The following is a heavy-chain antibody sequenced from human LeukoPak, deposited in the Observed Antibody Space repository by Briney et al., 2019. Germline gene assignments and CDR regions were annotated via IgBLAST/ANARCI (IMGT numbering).Heavy chain of an antibody. CDR2: LSFDGSNK. Sequence: GRTLRLSCAASGFTFNSYAMHWVRQAPDKGLEWVAVLSFDGSNKFYVDSVKGRFAISRDNSKNTLYLQMNSLRAEDTAVYYCARGSSGTREDFDYRGQGTLVTVSS. CDR3: ARGSSGTREDFDY. V-gene: IGHV3-30*09. CDR1: GFTFNSYA. J-gene: IGHJ4*02. D-gene: IGHD3-22*01.